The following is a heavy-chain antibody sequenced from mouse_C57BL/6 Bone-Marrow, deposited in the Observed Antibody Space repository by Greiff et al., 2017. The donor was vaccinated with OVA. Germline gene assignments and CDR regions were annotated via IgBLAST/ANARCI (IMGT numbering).Heavy chain of an antibody. D-gene: IGHD2-4*01. J-gene: IGHJ2*01. CDR1: GYTFTSYW. V-gene: IGHV1-69*01. Sequence: QVQLQQPGAELVMPGASVKLSCKASGYTFTSYWMHWVKQRPGQGLEWIGEIDPSDSYTNYNQKFKGKSTLTVDKSSSTAYMQLSSLTSEDSAVYYGARSGGYDYDGGDFDYWGQGTTLTVSS. CDR2: IDPSDSYT. CDR3: ARSGGYDYDGGDFDY.